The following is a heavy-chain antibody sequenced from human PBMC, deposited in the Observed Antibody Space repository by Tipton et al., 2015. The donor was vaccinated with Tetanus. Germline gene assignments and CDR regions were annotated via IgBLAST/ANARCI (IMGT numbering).Heavy chain of an antibody. CDR3: ARVPTNPLAVDRPTDN. CDR2: ISVYNGNT. D-gene: IGHD6-19*01. V-gene: IGHV1-18*01. J-gene: IGHJ4*02. Sequence: QLVQSGPEVKKPGASVKVSCKASGYTFNTFGISWVRQAPGQGLEWMGWISVYNGNTNYAQKLQGRVTLTTDTPTSTAYMELRSLNPDDTAVYYCARVPTNPLAVDRPTDNWGQGTLVTVSS. CDR1: GYTFNTFG.